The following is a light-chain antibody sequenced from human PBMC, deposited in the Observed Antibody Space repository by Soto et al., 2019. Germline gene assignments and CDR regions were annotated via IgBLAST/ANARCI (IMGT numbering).Light chain of an antibody. CDR2: AAS. V-gene: IGKV1-39*01. CDR1: QSISSY. Sequence: DIQMTQSPSSLSASVGDRVTITCRASQSISSYLNWYQQKPGKAPKLLIYAASSLQSGVPSRFSGCGSGKDFTLTIGSLQPEDFATYYCQQSYSTPPYTFGQGTKLEIK. CDR3: QQSYSTPPYT. J-gene: IGKJ2*01.